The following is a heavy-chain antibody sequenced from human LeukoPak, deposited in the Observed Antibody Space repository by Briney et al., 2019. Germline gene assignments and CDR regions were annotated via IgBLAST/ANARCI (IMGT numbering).Heavy chain of an antibody. CDR3: ARGYTWIHFDY. CDR1: GGSVSSGTYY. Sequence: SETLSLTCTVSGGSVSSGTYYWSWIRQPPGKGLEWIGYIYYSGSTNYNPSLKSRVTISVDTSKNQFSLKLSSVTAADTAVYYCARGYTWIHFDYWGQGTLVTVSS. CDR2: IYYSGST. V-gene: IGHV4-61*01. J-gene: IGHJ4*02. D-gene: IGHD5-18*01.